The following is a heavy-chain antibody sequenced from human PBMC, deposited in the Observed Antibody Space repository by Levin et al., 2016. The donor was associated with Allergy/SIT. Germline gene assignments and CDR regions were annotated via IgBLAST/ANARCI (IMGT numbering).Heavy chain of an antibody. J-gene: IGHJ6*02. CDR1: GFIFRSFT. D-gene: IGHD4-11*01. CDR2: ISSSSSYI. V-gene: IGHV3-21*01. CDR3: ARDIHDYSNYVLHYYYGMDV. Sequence: GESLKISCEGSGFIFRSFTMNWVRQVPGKGLEWVSSISSSSSYIYYADSVKGRFTISRDNAKNSLYLQMNSLRAEDTAVYYCARDIHDYSNYVLHYYYGMDVWGQGTTVTVSS.